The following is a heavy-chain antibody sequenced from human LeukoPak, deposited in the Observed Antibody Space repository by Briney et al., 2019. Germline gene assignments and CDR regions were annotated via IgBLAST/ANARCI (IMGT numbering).Heavy chain of an antibody. CDR3: ARGPDPLYVWGSYLIEYYFDY. CDR2: ISSSSSYI. V-gene: IGHV3-21*01. Sequence: GGSLRLSCAASGFTFSSYSMNWVRQAPGKGLEWVSSISSSSSYIYYADSVKGRSTISRDNAKNSLYLQMNSLRSEDTAVYYCARGPDPLYVWGSYLIEYYFDYWGQGTLVTVSS. J-gene: IGHJ4*02. D-gene: IGHD3-16*02. CDR1: GFTFSSYS.